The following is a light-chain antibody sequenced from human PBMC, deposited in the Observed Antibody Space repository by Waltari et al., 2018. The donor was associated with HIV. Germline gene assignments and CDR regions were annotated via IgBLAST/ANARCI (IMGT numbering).Light chain of an antibody. CDR1: RSVSSNY. CDR2: AAS. J-gene: IGKJ2*01. V-gene: IGKV3-20*01. Sequence: ENVLTQYLGTLSWSPGARDPLSCRASRSVSSNYLTWYQQRPGQAPRLLIYAASTRATAIPDRFSGSGSGTDFTLTISRLEPEDFAVYYCQQYGTSPYTFGQGTKVEI. CDR3: QQYGTSPYT.